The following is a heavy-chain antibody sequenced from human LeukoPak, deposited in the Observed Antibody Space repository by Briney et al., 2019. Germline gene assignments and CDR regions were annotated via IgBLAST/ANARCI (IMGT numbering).Heavy chain of an antibody. D-gene: IGHD6-13*01. Sequence: GASVKVSCKASGYTFTGYYMHWARQAPGQGLEWMGWINPNSGGANYAQKFQGRVTMTRDTSISTAYMELSRLRSGDTAVYYCASSSIAAAGAFDYWGQGTLVTVSS. J-gene: IGHJ4*02. V-gene: IGHV1-2*02. CDR1: GYTFTGYY. CDR3: ASSSIAAAGAFDY. CDR2: INPNSGGA.